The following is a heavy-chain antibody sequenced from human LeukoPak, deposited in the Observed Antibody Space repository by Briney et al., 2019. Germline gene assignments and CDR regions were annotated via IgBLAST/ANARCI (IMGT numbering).Heavy chain of an antibody. J-gene: IGHJ4*02. Sequence: SETLSLTCTVSGGSISSNSYFWGWIRQPPGKGLEWIGSIYYSGSTYYIPSLKSRVTISVDTSKNQFSLKVSSVTAADTAVYYCARRHYYDSSGYHYYFDYWGQGTLVTVSS. CDR2: IYYSGST. CDR1: GGSISSNSYF. V-gene: IGHV4-39*01. D-gene: IGHD3-22*01. CDR3: ARRHYYDSSGYHYYFDY.